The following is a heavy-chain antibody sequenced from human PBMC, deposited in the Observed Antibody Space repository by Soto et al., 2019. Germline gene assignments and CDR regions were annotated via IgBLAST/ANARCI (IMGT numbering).Heavy chain of an antibody. CDR3: ARDLGS. Sequence: EVQLVESGGGLVLPGGSLRLSRAASGFTFSDHYMDWVRQAPGKGLEWVGRSRNKANSYTTEYAASVRGRFTISRDDSKNSLYLQMNSLKTEDTAVYYCARDLGSWGQGTLVTVSS. CDR1: GFTFSDHY. J-gene: IGHJ5*02. V-gene: IGHV3-72*01. CDR2: SRNKANSYTT.